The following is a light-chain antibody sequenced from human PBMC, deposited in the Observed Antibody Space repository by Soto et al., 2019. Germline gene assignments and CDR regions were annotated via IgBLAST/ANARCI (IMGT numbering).Light chain of an antibody. V-gene: IGLV2-23*02. Sequence: QSVLTQPASVSGSPGQSITISCTGTSGDVGSYNLVSWYQQHPGKAPKLMIYEVSKRPSGVSNRFSGSKSGNTASLTISGFQAEDEADYYCCSYAGSRTSYVFGTGTKVTVL. CDR1: SGDVGSYNL. J-gene: IGLJ1*01. CDR3: CSYAGSRTSYV. CDR2: EVS.